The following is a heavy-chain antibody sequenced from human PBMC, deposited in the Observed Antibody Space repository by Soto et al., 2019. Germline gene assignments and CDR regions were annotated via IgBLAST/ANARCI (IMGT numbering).Heavy chain of an antibody. CDR1: GFTFSSYG. Sequence: GGSLRLSCAASGFTFSSYGMHWVRQAPGKGLEWVAVISYDGSNKYYADSVKGRFTISRDNSKNTLYLQMNSLRAEDTAVYYCAKVDQPIVVVPAALDYWGQGTLVTVSS. CDR3: AKVDQPIVVVPAALDY. V-gene: IGHV3-30*18. CDR2: ISYDGSNK. D-gene: IGHD2-2*01. J-gene: IGHJ4*02.